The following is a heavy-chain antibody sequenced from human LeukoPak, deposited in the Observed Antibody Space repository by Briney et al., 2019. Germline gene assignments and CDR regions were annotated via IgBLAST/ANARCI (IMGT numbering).Heavy chain of an antibody. CDR1: GYTFTSYG. J-gene: IGHJ4*02. Sequence: ASVKVSCKASGYTFTSYGISWVRQAPGQGLKWMGWISAYNGNTNYAQKLQGRVTMTTDTSTSTAYMELRSLRSDDTAVYYCARSYDSSGYYSGLAYWGQGTLVTVSS. D-gene: IGHD3-22*01. V-gene: IGHV1-18*01. CDR2: ISAYNGNT. CDR3: ARSYDSSGYYSGLAY.